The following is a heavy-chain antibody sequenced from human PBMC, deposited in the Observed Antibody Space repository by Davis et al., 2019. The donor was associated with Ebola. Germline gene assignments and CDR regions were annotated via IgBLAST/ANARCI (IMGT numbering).Heavy chain of an antibody. D-gene: IGHD5-24*01. CDR1: GFSLSTSGVG. CDR2: IYWDDDK. CDR3: AHRVLEMAPKGAYFDY. Sequence: SGPTLVKPTQTLTLTCTFSGFSLSTSGVGVGWIRQPPGKALEWLALIYWDDDKRYSPSLKSRLTITKDTSKNQVVLTMTNMDPVDTATYYCAHRVLEMAPKGAYFDYWGQGTLVTVSS. V-gene: IGHV2-5*02. J-gene: IGHJ4*02.